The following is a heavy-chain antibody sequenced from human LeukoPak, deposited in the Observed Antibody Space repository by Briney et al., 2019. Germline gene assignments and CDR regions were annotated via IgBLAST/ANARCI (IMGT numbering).Heavy chain of an antibody. CDR1: GYTFTSYC. D-gene: IGHD3-10*01. CDR2: INPSGGST. V-gene: IGHV1-46*01. J-gene: IGHJ6*03. Sequence: ASVTVSCKASGYTFTSYCIHWVRQAPGQGLEWMGIINPSGGSTNYAQKFQGRVTMTRDTSTSTVYMELSSLRSDDTAVYYCARGPRITLVRGGQWYFYMDVWGKGTTVTVSS. CDR3: ARGPRITLVRGGQWYFYMDV.